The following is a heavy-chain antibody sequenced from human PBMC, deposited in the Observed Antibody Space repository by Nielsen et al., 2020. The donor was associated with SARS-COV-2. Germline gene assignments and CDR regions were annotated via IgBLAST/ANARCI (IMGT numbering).Heavy chain of an antibody. Sequence: ASVQVSCKASGYTFTSYGISWVRQAPGQGLEWMGWIITYNGNTNYPQKLQGRVTMTTDTSTSTAYMELRSLRSDDTAVYYCARARDNWGRFFDYWGQGTLVTVSS. V-gene: IGHV1-18*01. CDR2: IITYNGNT. CDR3: ARARDNWGRFFDY. CDR1: GYTFTSYG. J-gene: IGHJ4*02. D-gene: IGHD7-27*01.